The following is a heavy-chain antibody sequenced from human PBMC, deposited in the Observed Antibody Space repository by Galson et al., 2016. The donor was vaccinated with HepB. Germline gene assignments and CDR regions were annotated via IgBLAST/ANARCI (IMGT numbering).Heavy chain of an antibody. D-gene: IGHD2-2*02. CDR3: ARHGGGYCSSATCFTRAVDY. V-gene: IGHV4-39*01. CDR1: GGSISSGSYF. CDR2: IYYGGSP. Sequence: SETLSLTCSVSGGSISSGSYFWGWIRQPPGKGLEWIGSIYYGGSPYYNPSLRSRVTISVDTSKNQFSLKLSSVTAADTAPYSCARHGGGYCSSATCFTRAVDYWGQGTLVTVSS. J-gene: IGHJ4*02.